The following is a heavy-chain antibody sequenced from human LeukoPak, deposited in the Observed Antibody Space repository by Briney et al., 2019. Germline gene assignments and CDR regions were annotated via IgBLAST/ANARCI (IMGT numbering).Heavy chain of an antibody. CDR2: ISSSGSTI. D-gene: IGHD3-10*02. CDR1: GFTVSSNY. V-gene: IGHV3-11*04. Sequence: GGSLRLSCAASGFTVSSNYMSWVRQAPGKGLEWVSYISSSGSTIYYADSVKGRFTISRDNAKNSLYLQMNSLRTEDTAVYYCAELGITMIGGVWGKGTTVTISS. CDR3: AELGITMIGGV. J-gene: IGHJ6*04.